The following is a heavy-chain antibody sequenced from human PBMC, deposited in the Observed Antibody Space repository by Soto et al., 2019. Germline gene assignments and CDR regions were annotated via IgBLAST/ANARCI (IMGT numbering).Heavy chain of an antibody. V-gene: IGHV3-33*01. CDR3: ARDRVGYSYGYYYYYGMDV. CDR2: IWYDGSNK. D-gene: IGHD5-18*01. CDR1: GFTFSSYG. J-gene: IGHJ6*02. Sequence: QVQLVESGGGVVQPGRSLRLSCAASGFTFSSYGMHWVRQAPGKGLEWVAVIWYDGSNKYYADSVKGRFTISRDNSKNTLDLQMNSLRAGDTAVYYCARDRVGYSYGYYYYYGMDVWGQGTTVTVSS.